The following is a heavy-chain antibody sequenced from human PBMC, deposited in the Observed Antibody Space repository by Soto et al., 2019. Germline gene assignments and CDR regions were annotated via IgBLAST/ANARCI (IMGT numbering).Heavy chain of an antibody. Sequence: GGSLRLSCAASGFTFSNYAMIWVRQAPGKGPQCVSSISESGEYTYYADSVRGRFTISRDNSKSTMYLEMSSLRVEDTAVYYCARRVVASFDSWGQGILVTVSS. CDR2: ISESGEYT. CDR3: ARRVVASFDS. V-gene: IGHV3-23*01. D-gene: IGHD3-22*01. J-gene: IGHJ4*02. CDR1: GFTFSNYA.